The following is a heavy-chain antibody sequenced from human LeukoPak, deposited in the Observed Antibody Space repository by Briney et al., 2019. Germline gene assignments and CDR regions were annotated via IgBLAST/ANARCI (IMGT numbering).Heavy chain of an antibody. J-gene: IGHJ6*02. CDR2: IYYSGST. V-gene: IGHV4-59*08. Sequence: PSETLSLTCTVSGGSISSYYRSWIRQPPGKGLEWIGYIYYSGSTNYNPSLKSRVTISVDTSKNQFSLKLSSVTAADTAVHYCARAKMVTIFGVVPYYYYGMDVWGQGTTVTVSS. CDR3: ARAKMVTIFGVVPYYYYGMDV. D-gene: IGHD3-3*01. CDR1: GGSISSYY.